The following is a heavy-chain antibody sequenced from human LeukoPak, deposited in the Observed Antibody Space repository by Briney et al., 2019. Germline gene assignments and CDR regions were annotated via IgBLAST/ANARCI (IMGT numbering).Heavy chain of an antibody. CDR3: ARVAVAGTPPWDY. J-gene: IGHJ4*02. V-gene: IGHV1-69-2*01. D-gene: IGHD6-19*01. CDR1: GYTFTDYY. CDR2: VDPEDGET. Sequence: GATVKISCKVSGYTFTDYYMHWVQQAPGKGLEWMGLVDPEDGETIYAEKFQGRVTITADTSTDTAYMELSSLRSEDTAVYYCARVAVAGTPPWDYWGQGTLVTVSS.